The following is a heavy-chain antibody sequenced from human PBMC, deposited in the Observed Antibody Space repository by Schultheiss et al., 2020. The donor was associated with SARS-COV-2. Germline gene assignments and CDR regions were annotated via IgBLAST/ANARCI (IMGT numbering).Heavy chain of an antibody. CDR1: GGSISSYY. D-gene: IGHD3-22*01. J-gene: IGHJ4*02. CDR2: IYYSGST. CDR3: ARVGYDSSGYFDY. V-gene: IGHV4-59*12. Sequence: SETLSLTCTVSGGSISSYYWSWIRQPPGKGLEWIGSIYYSGSTYYNPSLKSRVTISIDTSRDQFSLKLSSVTAADTAVYYCARVGYDSSGYFDYWGQGTLVTVSS.